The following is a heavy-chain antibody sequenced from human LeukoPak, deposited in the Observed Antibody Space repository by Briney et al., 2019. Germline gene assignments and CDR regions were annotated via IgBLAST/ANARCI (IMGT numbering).Heavy chain of an antibody. J-gene: IGHJ4*02. D-gene: IGHD2-21*01. CDR3: ARGLCGGDCYDY. Sequence: GGSLTLSCAASGFTFSSYHINWVRQAPGKGLEWVSSISYNSENIYYADSVKGRFAISRDNAKNSLYLQMNSLRAEDTAVYYCARGLCGGDCYDYWGQGTLVTVSS. CDR2: ISYNSENI. CDR1: GFTFSSYH. V-gene: IGHV3-21*01.